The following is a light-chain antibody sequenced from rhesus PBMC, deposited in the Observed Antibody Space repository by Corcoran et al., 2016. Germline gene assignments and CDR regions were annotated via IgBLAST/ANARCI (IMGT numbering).Light chain of an antibody. V-gene: IGKV3-10*01. J-gene: IGKJ2*01. CDR1: QSVSTY. Sequence: ILTQSPATLSLSPGERATLSCRASQSVSTYLAWSQQKPEQAPRLLIYRASSRATGIPDRFSGSGSGTDFNLTISNLGTEDVGIYHCYQHSSGYSFGQGTKVEIK. CDR3: YQHSSGYS. CDR2: RAS.